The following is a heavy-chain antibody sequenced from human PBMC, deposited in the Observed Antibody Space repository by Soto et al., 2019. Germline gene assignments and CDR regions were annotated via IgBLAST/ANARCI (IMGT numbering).Heavy chain of an antibody. CDR1: SGSISSSNW. CDR2: IYHSGST. CDR3: ARDRRSGSPLDDDAFDI. Sequence: SETLSLTCAVSSGSISSSNWWSWVRQPPGKGLEWIGEIYHSGSTNYNPSLKSRVTISVDKSKNQFSLKLSSVTAADTAVYYCARDRRSGSPLDDDAFDIWGQGTMVTVSS. V-gene: IGHV4-4*02. J-gene: IGHJ3*02. D-gene: IGHD1-26*01.